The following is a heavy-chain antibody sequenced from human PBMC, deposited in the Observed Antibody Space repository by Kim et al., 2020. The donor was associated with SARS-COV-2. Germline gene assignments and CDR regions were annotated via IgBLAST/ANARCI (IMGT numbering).Heavy chain of an antibody. CDR3: ASTRPSRGEEYYYYGMDV. J-gene: IGHJ6*02. CDR2: INAGNGNT. CDR1: GYTFTSYA. Sequence: ASVKVSCKASGYTFTSYAMHWVRQAPGQRLEWMGWINAGNGNTKYSQKFQGRVTITRDTSASTAYMELSSLRSEDTAVYYCASTRPSRGEEYYYYGMDVWGQGTTVTVSS. V-gene: IGHV1-3*01. D-gene: IGHD3-10*01.